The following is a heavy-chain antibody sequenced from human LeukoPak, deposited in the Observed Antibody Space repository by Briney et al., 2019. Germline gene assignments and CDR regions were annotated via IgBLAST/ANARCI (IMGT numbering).Heavy chain of an antibody. CDR2: ISSGSSTI. J-gene: IGHJ4*02. CDR3: ASVRGYYFDN. D-gene: IGHD3-10*02. Sequence: SGGSLRLSCAASGFSFSSYSMNRVRQAPGKGLEWVSHISSGSSTIYYADSVRGRFTISRDNAKNSLYLQMNSLRAEDTAVYYCASVRGYYFDNWGQGTLVTVSS. V-gene: IGHV3-48*01. CDR1: GFSFSSYS.